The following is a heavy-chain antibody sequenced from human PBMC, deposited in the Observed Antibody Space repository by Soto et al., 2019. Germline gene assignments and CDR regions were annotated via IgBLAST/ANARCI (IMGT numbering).Heavy chain of an antibody. Sequence: RASVKVSCKASGYTFTGYYMHWVRQAPGQGLEWMGWINPNSGGTNYAQKFQGRVTMTRDTSISTAYMELSRLRSDDTAVYYCARDSGYDLTIAMDVWGQGTTVTVSS. V-gene: IGHV1-2*02. D-gene: IGHD5-12*01. CDR2: INPNSGGT. J-gene: IGHJ6*02. CDR3: ARDSGYDLTIAMDV. CDR1: GYTFTGYY.